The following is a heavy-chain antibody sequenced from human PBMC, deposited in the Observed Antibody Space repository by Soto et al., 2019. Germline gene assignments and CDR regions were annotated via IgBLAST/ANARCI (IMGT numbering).Heavy chain of an antibody. V-gene: IGHV4-4*02. D-gene: IGHD3-3*01. CDR3: ASSYYDFWSGYYTDYYYYGMDV. CDR2: IYHSGST. Sequence: SETLSLTCAVSGGSISSNNWWSWVRQPPGKGLEWIGEIYHSGSTNYNPSLKSRVTISVDKSKNQFSLKLSSVTAADTAVYYCASSYYDFWSGYYTDYYYYGMDVWGQGTTVTVSS. CDR1: GGSISSNNW. J-gene: IGHJ6*02.